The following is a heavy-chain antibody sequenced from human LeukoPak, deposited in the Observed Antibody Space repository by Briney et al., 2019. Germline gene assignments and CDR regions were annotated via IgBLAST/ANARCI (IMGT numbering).Heavy chain of an antibody. Sequence: SETLSLTCTVSGGSISSYYWSWIRQPPGKGLGWIGYIYYSGSTNYNPSLKSRVTISVDTSKNQFSLKLSSVTAADTAVYYCAREVYCGGDCYSGFDYWGQGTLVTVSS. CDR3: AREVYCGGDCYSGFDY. CDR1: GGSISSYY. D-gene: IGHD2-21*02. V-gene: IGHV4-59*01. J-gene: IGHJ4*02. CDR2: IYYSGST.